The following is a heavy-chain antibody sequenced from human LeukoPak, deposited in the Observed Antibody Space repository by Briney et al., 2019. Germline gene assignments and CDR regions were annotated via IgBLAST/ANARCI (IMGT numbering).Heavy chain of an antibody. CDR2: IKQDGSEK. CDR3: ARDSSSGWTTYHYYYGMDV. Sequence: GGSLRLSCAASGFTFSSYWMSWVRQAPGKGLEWVANIKQDGSEKYYVDSVKGRFTISRDNAKNSLYLQMNSLRAEDTAVYYCARDSSSGWTTYHYYYGMDVWGQGTTVTVSS. D-gene: IGHD6-19*01. CDR1: GFTFSSYW. J-gene: IGHJ6*02. V-gene: IGHV3-7*01.